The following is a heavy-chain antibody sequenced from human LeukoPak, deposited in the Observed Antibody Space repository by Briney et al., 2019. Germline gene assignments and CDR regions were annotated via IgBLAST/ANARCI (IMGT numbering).Heavy chain of an antibody. V-gene: IGHV4-59*08. CDR1: GGSISSYY. D-gene: IGHD5-24*01. CDR3: ARQDGYNLPDY. CDR2: IYYSGST. J-gene: IGHJ4*02. Sequence: PSETLSLTCTVSGGSISSYYWSWIRQPPGKGLEWIGYIYYSGSTNYNPSLKSRVTISVDTSKNQFSLKLSSVTAADTAVYYCARQDGYNLPDYWGQGTLVTVSS.